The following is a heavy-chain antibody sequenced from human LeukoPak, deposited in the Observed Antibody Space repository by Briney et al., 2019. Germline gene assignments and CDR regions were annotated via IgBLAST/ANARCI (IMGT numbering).Heavy chain of an antibody. CDR1: GFTVSSNY. J-gene: IGHJ4*02. D-gene: IGHD3/OR15-3a*01. CDR3: ARDRTESRGFDY. CDR2: IYSGGST. V-gene: IGHV3-66*01. Sequence: GGSLRLSCAASGFTVSSNYMSWVRQAPGKGLEWVSVIYSGGSTYYADSVKGRFTISRDNSKNTLYLQMNSLRVEDTAVYYCARDRTESRGFDYWGQGTLVTVSS.